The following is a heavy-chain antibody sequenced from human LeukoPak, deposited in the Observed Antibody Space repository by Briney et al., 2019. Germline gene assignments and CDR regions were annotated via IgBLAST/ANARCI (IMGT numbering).Heavy chain of an antibody. CDR2: IYSGGST. J-gene: IGHJ4*02. V-gene: IGHV3-66*01. D-gene: IGHD5-12*01. CDR1: GFTFSSYA. CDR3: ARETYSGETWY. Sequence: GGSLRLSCAASGFTFSSYAMSWVRQAPGKGLEWVSVIYSGGSTYYADSVKGRFTISRDNSKNTLYLQMNSLRAEDTAVYCCARETYSGETWYWGQGTLVTVSS.